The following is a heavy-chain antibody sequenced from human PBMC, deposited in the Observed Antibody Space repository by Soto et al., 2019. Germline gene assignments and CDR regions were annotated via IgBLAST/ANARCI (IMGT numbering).Heavy chain of an antibody. Sequence: QVQLQESGPGLVKPSETLSLTCTVSGGSMRGQHWSWIRQPPGKGLEWIGHHSDSTNYNPSLKSRIAISTGTSKNQFSLNLSSVTAADTAVYYCATYTVGEGGRGYWGQGTLVTVSS. CDR2: HHSDST. CDR3: ATYTVGEGGRGY. V-gene: IGHV4-4*09. J-gene: IGHJ4*02. D-gene: IGHD3-16*01. CDR1: GGSMRGQH.